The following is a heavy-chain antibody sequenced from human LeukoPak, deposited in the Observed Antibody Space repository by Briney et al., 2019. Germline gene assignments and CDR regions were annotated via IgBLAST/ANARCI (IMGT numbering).Heavy chain of an antibody. D-gene: IGHD1-26*01. V-gene: IGHV3-7*01. Sequence: GGSLRLSCAASGFTFSNAWMSWVRQAPGKGLEWVANIKQDGSEKYYVDSVKGRFTISRDNDKNSLYLQMNSLRAEDTAVYYCARAVFPKSGSSYYFDYWGQGTLVTVSS. J-gene: IGHJ4*02. CDR2: IKQDGSEK. CDR3: ARAVFPKSGSSYYFDY. CDR1: GFTFSNAW.